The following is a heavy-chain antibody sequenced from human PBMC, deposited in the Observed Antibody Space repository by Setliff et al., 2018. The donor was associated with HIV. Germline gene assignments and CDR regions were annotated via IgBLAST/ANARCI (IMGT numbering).Heavy chain of an antibody. V-gene: IGHV3-9*01. Sequence: PGGSLRLSCRVSGFTFKDYAMHWVRQAPGKGLEWVASTGWSGSTAEYADAVRGRFTISRDNSKNTLFLQMNSLRAEDTAVYYCGTYYYGSGKIDYWGQGTLVTVSS. CDR3: GTYYYGSGKIDY. D-gene: IGHD3-10*01. CDR2: TGWSGSTA. J-gene: IGHJ4*02. CDR1: GFTFKDYA.